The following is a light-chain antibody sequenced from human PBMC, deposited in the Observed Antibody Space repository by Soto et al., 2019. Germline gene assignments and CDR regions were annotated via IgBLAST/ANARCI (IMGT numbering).Light chain of an antibody. CDR2: DVS. J-gene: IGLJ2*01. CDR1: SSDIGGYNY. CDR3: SSNTSSNTQV. V-gene: IGLV2-14*03. Sequence: QSALTQPASVSGSPGQSITVSCIGTSSDIGGYNYVSWYQQHPGKAPKLMIHDVSNRPSGVSDRFSGSKSGNTASLTISGLQVDDEAYYYCSSNTSSNTQVFGGGTKLTVL.